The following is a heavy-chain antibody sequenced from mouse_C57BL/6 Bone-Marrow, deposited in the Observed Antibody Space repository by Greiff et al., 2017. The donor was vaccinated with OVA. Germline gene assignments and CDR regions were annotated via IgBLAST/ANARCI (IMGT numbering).Heavy chain of an antibody. Sequence: QVQLQQSGAELARPGASVKMSCKASGYTFTSYTMHWVKQRPGQGLEWIGYINPSSGYTKYNQKFKDKATLTADKSSSTDYMQLSSLTSEDSAVYYCASPNWVYAMDYWGQGTSVTVSS. D-gene: IGHD4-1*01. J-gene: IGHJ4*01. CDR1: GYTFTSYT. CDR3: ASPNWVYAMDY. V-gene: IGHV1-4*01. CDR2: INPSSGYT.